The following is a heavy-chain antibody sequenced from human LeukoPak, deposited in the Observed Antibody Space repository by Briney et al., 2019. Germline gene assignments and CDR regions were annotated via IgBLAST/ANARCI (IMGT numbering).Heavy chain of an antibody. CDR3: ASLSSSSYYYYYYMDV. D-gene: IGHD6-6*01. Sequence: ASVKVSCKASGYTFTSYGISWVRQAPGQGLEWMGWISAYNGNTNYARKLQGRVTMATDTSTSTAYMELRSLRSDDTAVYYCASLSSSSYYYYYYMDVWGKGTTVTVSS. CDR1: GYTFTSYG. J-gene: IGHJ6*03. CDR2: ISAYNGNT. V-gene: IGHV1-18*01.